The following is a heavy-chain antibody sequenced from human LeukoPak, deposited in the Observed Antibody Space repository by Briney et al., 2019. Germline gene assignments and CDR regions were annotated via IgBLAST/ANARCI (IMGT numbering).Heavy chain of an antibody. Sequence: PGGSLRLSCATSGFTFSGYEMNWVRQAPGKGLEWASYISSSGGTMYYADSVKGRFTISRDNSKNTMFLQMNSLRSEDTAVYYCAGSIAAAGFYYYYYMDVWGKGTTVTVSS. CDR2: ISSSGGTM. CDR1: GFTFSGYE. D-gene: IGHD6-13*01. CDR3: AGSIAAAGFYYYYYMDV. J-gene: IGHJ6*03. V-gene: IGHV3-48*03.